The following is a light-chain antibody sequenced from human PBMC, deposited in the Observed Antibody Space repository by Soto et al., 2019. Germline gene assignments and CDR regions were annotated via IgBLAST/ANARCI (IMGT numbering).Light chain of an antibody. Sequence: QSALTQPASVSGSPGQSITISCTGTSSDVGSYNLVSWYQQHPGKAPKLMIYEVSKRPSGVSNRFSGSKSGNTASLTISGLQAEDGADYYCCSYAGSSTRYVFGTGTKLTVL. CDR1: SSDVGSYNL. CDR3: CSYAGSSTRYV. J-gene: IGLJ1*01. CDR2: EVS. V-gene: IGLV2-23*02.